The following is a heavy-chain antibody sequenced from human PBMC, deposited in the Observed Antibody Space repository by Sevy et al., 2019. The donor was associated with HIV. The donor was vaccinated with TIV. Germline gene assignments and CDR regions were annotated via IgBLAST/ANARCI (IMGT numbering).Heavy chain of an antibody. Sequence: GGSLRLSCAASGFTFSSYSMNWVRQAPGKGLEWVSSISSSSSYIYYADSVKGRFTISRDNAKNSLYLQMNSLRAEDTAVYYGARDLGGSYRYYYYGMDVWGQGTTVTVSS. CDR3: ARDLGGSYRYYYYGMDV. V-gene: IGHV3-21*01. D-gene: IGHD1-26*01. CDR1: GFTFSSYS. J-gene: IGHJ6*02. CDR2: ISSSSSYI.